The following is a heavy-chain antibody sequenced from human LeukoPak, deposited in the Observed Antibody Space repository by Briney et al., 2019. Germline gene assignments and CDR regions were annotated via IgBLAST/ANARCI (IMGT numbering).Heavy chain of an antibody. D-gene: IGHD3-10*01. Sequence: SETLSLTCTVSGGSISSGGYYWSWIRQHPGKGLEWIGYIYYSGSTYYNPSLKSRVTISVDTSKNQFSLKLSSVTAADTAVYYCARVMVRANWFDPWAREPWSPSPQ. CDR3: ARVMVRANWFDP. CDR1: GGSISSGGYY. J-gene: IGHJ5*02. V-gene: IGHV4-31*03. CDR2: IYYSGST.